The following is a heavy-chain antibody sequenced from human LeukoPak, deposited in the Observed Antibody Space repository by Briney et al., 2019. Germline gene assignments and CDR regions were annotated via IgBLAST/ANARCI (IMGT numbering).Heavy chain of an antibody. V-gene: IGHV3-23*01. CDR1: GFTFSSHA. D-gene: IGHD6-19*01. Sequence: GGSLRLSCAASGFTFSSHAMSWVRQAPGKGLEWVSAISGSGGSTYYADSVEGRFTISRDKSKNTLYLQMNSLRAEDTAVYYCAKGLAVAGHFDYWGQGTLVTVSS. J-gene: IGHJ4*02. CDR2: ISGSGGST. CDR3: AKGLAVAGHFDY.